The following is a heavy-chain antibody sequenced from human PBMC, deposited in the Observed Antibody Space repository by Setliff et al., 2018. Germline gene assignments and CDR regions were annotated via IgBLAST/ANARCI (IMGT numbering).Heavy chain of an antibody. Sequence: ASVKVSCKASGGTFSSYAISWARQAPGQGLEWMGGIIPIFGTANYAQKFQGRVTITADESTSTAYMELSSLRSEDTAVYYCARDSRGLVPAAIEGSYYYYGMDVRGQGTTVTVSS. J-gene: IGHJ6*02. CDR2: IIPIFGTA. V-gene: IGHV1-69*13. CDR1: GGTFSSYA. D-gene: IGHD2-2*02. CDR3: ARDSRGLVPAAIEGSYYYYGMDV.